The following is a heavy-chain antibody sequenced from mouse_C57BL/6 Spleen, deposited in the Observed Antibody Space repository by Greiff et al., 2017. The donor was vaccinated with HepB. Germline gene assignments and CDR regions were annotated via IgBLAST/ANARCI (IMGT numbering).Heavy chain of an antibody. Sequence: QVQLQQPGAELVKPGASVKLSCKASGYTFTSYWMHWVKQRPGQGLEWIGMIHPNSGSTNDNEKFKSKATLTVDKSSSTAYMQLCSLTSEDAAVYYCARGDYGNYVEFYYWGQGTTLTVSS. CDR2: IHPNSGST. D-gene: IGHD2-1*01. CDR1: GYTFTSYW. V-gene: IGHV1-64*01. CDR3: ARGDYGNYVEFYY. J-gene: IGHJ2*01.